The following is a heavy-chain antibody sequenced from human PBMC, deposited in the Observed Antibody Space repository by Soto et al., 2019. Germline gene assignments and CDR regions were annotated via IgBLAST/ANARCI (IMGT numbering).Heavy chain of an antibody. CDR1: GFTFSSYW. V-gene: IGHV3-7*01. J-gene: IGHJ6*02. Sequence: PGGSLRLSCAASGFTFSSYWMSWVRQAPGQGLEWVANTKQDGSEKYYVDSVKGRFTISGDNAKNSLYLQMGSLRAEDTAVYYCARGIVAGGYYHYGMDVWGQGTTVTVSS. CDR3: ARGIVAGGYYHYGMDV. CDR2: TKQDGSEK. D-gene: IGHD3-10*01.